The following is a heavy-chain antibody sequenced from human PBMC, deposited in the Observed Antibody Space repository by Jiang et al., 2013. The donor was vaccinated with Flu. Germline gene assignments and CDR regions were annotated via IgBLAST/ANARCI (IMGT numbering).Heavy chain of an antibody. V-gene: IGHV1-3*01. D-gene: IGHD2-2*01. CDR1: GYTFITYS. Sequence: GAEVKKPGASVKVSCKAFGYTFITYSMHWVRQAPGQRLEWMGWINVGNGNTKYSQKFQGRVTITRDTSASTAYMELSNLRSEDTAVYYCARVFYSTSWVTLHHWGQGTLVTVSS. CDR3: ARVFYSTSWVTLHH. CDR2: INVGNGNT. J-gene: IGHJ4*03.